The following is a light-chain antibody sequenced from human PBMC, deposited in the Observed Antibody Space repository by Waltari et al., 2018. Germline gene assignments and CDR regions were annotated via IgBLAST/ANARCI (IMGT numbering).Light chain of an antibody. CDR3: QQLNSYPLT. Sequence: DIQLTQSPSFLSASVGDRVTITCRASQGISTYLAWYQQKPGKAPEVLIFAASSLQGGVPAMFSGRGSGTEFTLTISSLQPEDFATYYCQQLNSYPLTFGGGTKVEIK. J-gene: IGKJ4*01. V-gene: IGKV1-9*01. CDR2: AAS. CDR1: QGISTY.